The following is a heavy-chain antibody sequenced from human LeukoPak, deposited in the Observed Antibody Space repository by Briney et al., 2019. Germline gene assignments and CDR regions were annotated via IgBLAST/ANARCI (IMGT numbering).Heavy chain of an antibody. J-gene: IGHJ6*03. CDR2: IHYSGRT. CDR1: GGSFSLYY. D-gene: IGHD3-22*01. Sequence: SETLSLTCTVSGGSFSLYYWSWIRQSPGKGLEWIAYIHYSGRTNYNPSLKSRVTISVDMSKKQFSLKLGSVTAADTAVYYCARGVKFDYYYYMDVWGKGTTVTVSS. V-gene: IGHV4-59*01. CDR3: ARGVKFDYYYYMDV.